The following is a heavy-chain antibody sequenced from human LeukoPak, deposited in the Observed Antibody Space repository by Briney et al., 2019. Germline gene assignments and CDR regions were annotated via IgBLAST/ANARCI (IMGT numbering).Heavy chain of an antibody. CDR1: GFTVNNYY. Sequence: PGGPLRLSCAASGFTVNNYYMTWVRQAPGKGLEWVSVIYRSGNTYYADSVKGRFTISRDTSKNTLYLQMNSLRGEDTAVYYCAREAYGYYFDYWGQGTLVTVSS. CDR2: IYRSGNT. D-gene: IGHD3-10*01. CDR3: AREAYGYYFDY. J-gene: IGHJ4*02. V-gene: IGHV3-53*01.